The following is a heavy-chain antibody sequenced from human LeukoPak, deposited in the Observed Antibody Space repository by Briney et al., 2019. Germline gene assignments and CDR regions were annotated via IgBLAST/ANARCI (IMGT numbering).Heavy chain of an antibody. Sequence: PGGSLRLSCAASGFTFSSYAMSWVRQARGQGLECVSALSGNSAVTYYADSVKGRFTISRDNSQNTVYLQMNSLRAEDTAVYYCATEGPTPYFEFWGQGILVTVSS. CDR2: LSGNSAVT. CDR1: GFTFSSYA. CDR3: ATEGPTPYFEF. J-gene: IGHJ4*02. V-gene: IGHV3-23*01.